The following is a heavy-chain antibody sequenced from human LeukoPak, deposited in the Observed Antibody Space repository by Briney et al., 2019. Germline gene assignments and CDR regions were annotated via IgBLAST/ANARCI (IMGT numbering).Heavy chain of an antibody. CDR3: ARDTVMAVDY. CDR1: GFTVSSNY. J-gene: IGHJ4*02. D-gene: IGHD5-18*01. Sequence: PGGSLRLSCAASGFTVSSNYMSWIRQPPGKGLEWIGEINHSGSTNYNPSLKSRVTISVDTSKNQFSLKLSSVTAADTAVYYCARDTVMAVDYWGQGALVAVSS. V-gene: IGHV4-34*08. CDR2: INHSGST.